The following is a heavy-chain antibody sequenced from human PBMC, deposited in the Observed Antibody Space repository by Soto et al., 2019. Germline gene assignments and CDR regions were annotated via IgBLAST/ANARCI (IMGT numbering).Heavy chain of an antibody. D-gene: IGHD1-7*01. CDR2: ISAYNGNT. Sequence: ASLKFSCKGSGYAFSSWGISWVRQAPGQGLEWMGWISAYNGNTDYAQKLQGRVTMTTDTSTSTAYMELRSLRSDDTAVYYCARGRTGTTYPGFDPWGQGTLVTVS. J-gene: IGHJ5*02. CDR3: ARGRTGTTYPGFDP. CDR1: GYAFSSWG. V-gene: IGHV1-18*01.